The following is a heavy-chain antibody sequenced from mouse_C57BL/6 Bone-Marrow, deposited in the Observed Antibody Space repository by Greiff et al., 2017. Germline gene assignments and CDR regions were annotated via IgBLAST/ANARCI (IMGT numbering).Heavy chain of an antibody. V-gene: IGHV6-3*01. Sequence: EVKLQESGGGLVQPGGSMKLSCVASGFTFSNYWMNWVRQSPEKGLEWVAQIRLKSDNYTTHYAESVKGRFTISRADSKSSAYLQMNNLRAEDTGIYYCASWYSSTVTGIAYWGQGTSVTVSA. D-gene: IGHD1-1*02. J-gene: IGHJ3*01. CDR2: IRLKSDNYTT. CDR3: ASWYSSTVTGIAY. CDR1: GFTFSNYW.